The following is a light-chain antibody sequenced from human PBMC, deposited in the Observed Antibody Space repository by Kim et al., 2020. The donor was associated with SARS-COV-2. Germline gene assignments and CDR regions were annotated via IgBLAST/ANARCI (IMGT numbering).Light chain of an antibody. CDR3: AAWDDSLNGNYV. CDR2: SNN. J-gene: IGLJ1*01. Sequence: VTLSCSGSSSNIGSNTVTWYQQLPGTAPKLLIYSNNQRPSGVPDRFSGSKSGTSASLAISGLQSEDEADYYCAAWDDSLNGNYVFGTGTKVTVL. V-gene: IGLV1-44*01. CDR1: SSNIGSNT.